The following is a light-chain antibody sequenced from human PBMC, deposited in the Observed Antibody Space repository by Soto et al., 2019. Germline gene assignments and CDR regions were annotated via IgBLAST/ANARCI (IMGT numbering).Light chain of an antibody. J-gene: IGKJ1*01. CDR1: QSVSSSN. CDR2: GTS. CDR3: QQYGSSRWT. V-gene: IGKV3-20*01. Sequence: EIVLTQSPGTLSLSPGERATLSCRASQSVSSSNLAWYQQKPGQAPRLLMYGTSSRATGIPDRFSGSGSGTDFTLTISRLAPEDFAVYYCQQYGSSRWTLGQGTKV.